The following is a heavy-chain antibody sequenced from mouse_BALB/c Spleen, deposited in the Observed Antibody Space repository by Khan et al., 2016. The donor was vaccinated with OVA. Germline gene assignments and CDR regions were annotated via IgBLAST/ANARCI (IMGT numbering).Heavy chain of an antibody. CDR2: ISSGSSTI. V-gene: IGHV5-17*02. J-gene: IGHJ1*01. D-gene: IGHD2-1*01. CDR3: ARSGGNFHWYFDV. CDR1: GFTFSSFG. Sequence: EVELVESGGGLVQPGGSRKLSCVVSGFTFSSFGMHWVRQAPKKGLEWVAYISSGSSTIYYVDTVKGRFTISSDNPKNTLFLQMTSLRSEDTAMYYCARSGGNFHWYFDVWGAGTSVTVSS.